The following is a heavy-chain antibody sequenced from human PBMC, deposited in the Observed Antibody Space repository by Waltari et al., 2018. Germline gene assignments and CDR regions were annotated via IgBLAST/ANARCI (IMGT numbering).Heavy chain of an antibody. D-gene: IGHD3-10*01. J-gene: IGHJ3*02. Sequence: QVQLQQWGAGLLKPSETLSLTCAVYGGSFSGYYWSWIRQPPGKGLEWIGEINHRGSTNYTPALKSRVTRSVDTSKNQFSLKLSSVTAADTAVYYCARVEVGAWGGLDAFDIWGQGTMVTVSS. CDR1: GGSFSGYY. V-gene: IGHV4-34*01. CDR2: INHRGST. CDR3: ARVEVGAWGGLDAFDI.